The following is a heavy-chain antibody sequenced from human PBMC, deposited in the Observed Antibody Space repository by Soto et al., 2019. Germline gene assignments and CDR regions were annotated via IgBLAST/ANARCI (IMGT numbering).Heavy chain of an antibody. D-gene: IGHD6-6*01. CDR2: MNPNSGNT. CDR3: ATSPPRRWYYFDY. Sequence: ASVKVSCKASGYTFTSYDINWVRQATGQGLEWMGWMNPNSGNTGYAQKFQGRVTMTRNTSISTAYMELSSLRSEDTAVYYCATSPPRRWYYFDYWGQGTLVTVSS. J-gene: IGHJ4*02. V-gene: IGHV1-8*01. CDR1: GYTFTSYD.